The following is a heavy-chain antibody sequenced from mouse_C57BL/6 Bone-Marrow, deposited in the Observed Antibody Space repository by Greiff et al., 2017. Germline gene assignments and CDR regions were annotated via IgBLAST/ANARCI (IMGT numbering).Heavy chain of an antibody. J-gene: IGHJ3*01. Sequence: QVQLQQPGAELVRPGASVTLSCKASGYTFTDYEMHWVKQTPVHGLEWIGAIDPETGGTAYNQKFKGKAILTADKSSSTAYMELRSLTSEDSAVYYCTTNYGYAWFAYWGQGTLVTVSA. CDR1: GYTFTDYE. CDR2: IDPETGGT. V-gene: IGHV1-15*01. D-gene: IGHD2-2*01. CDR3: TTNYGYAWFAY.